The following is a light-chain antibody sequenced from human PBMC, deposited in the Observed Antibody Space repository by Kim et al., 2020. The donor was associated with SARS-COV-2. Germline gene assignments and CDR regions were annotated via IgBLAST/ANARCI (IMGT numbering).Light chain of an antibody. CDR3: QQTYTSTRS. Sequence: ASVGGSVTITCRASQSICTYLNWYQQKPGQAPKLLIYSASNLQNEVPSRFSGSGSGTNFTLTISSLQPADFGSYYCQQTYTSTRSFGGGTKVDIK. CDR1: QSICTY. V-gene: IGKV1-39*01. J-gene: IGKJ4*01. CDR2: SAS.